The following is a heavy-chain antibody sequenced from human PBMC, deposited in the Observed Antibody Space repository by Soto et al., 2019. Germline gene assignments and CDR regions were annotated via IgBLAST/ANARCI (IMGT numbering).Heavy chain of an antibody. D-gene: IGHD5-18*01. CDR1: GYTFSSYG. J-gene: IGHJ6*03. Sequence: QVQLVQSGPEVKQPGASVKVSCKGSGYTFSSYGINWVRQAPGQGLEWMGWITPYNGKTKYAQNLQGRATMTADPSTATAYMELVSPRSDDTAVDYCAGLKGEDNYGKNFYYYMDVWGQGTTVTVSS. CDR2: ITPYNGKT. CDR3: AGLKGEDNYGKNFYYYMDV. V-gene: IGHV1-18*01.